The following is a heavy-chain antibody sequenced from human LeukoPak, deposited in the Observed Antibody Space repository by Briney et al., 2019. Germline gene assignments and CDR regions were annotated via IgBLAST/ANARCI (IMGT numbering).Heavy chain of an antibody. CDR2: ISGSGGST. V-gene: IGHV3-23*01. Sequence: GGSLRLSCAASGFTFSRYAMSWVRQAPGKGREWVSGISGSGGSTYYADSVKGRFTISRDNAKNTLYLLMNSLSAEDTAVYYCAKDFYSNYVVGNWFDLWGQGTLVTVSS. D-gene: IGHD4-11*01. CDR1: GFTFSRYA. J-gene: IGHJ5*02. CDR3: AKDFYSNYVVGNWFDL.